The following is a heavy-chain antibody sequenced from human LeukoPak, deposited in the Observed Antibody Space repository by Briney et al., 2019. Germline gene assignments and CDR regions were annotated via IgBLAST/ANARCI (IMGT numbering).Heavy chain of an antibody. Sequence: GGSLRLSCAASGFIFSDSYMSWIRQAPGKGLEWISYISGSGSYTNYADSVKGRFTISRDNAKNSLYLQMNSLRAEDSAVYYCARFVYSGYVGGLDFWGQGSLVTVSS. J-gene: IGHJ4*02. CDR3: ARFVYSGYVGGLDF. CDR2: ISGSGSYT. V-gene: IGHV3-11*06. D-gene: IGHD5-12*01. CDR1: GFIFSDSY.